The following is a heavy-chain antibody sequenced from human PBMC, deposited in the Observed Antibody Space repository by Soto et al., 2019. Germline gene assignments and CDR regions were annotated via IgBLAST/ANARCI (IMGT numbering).Heavy chain of an antibody. CDR1: GFTFDNNA. J-gene: IGHJ4*02. CDR2: ISASGRDT. V-gene: IGHV3-23*01. Sequence: EVLLLESGGDLAQPGGSLRLSCAASGFTFDNNAMSWVRQAPGKGLEWVAGISASGRDTYFADSVKNRFTISRDSSKNTLYLQMNSLRAEDTATYYCAKGKTTGWYYFDYWGQGTLVTVSS. CDR3: AKGKTTGWYYFDY. D-gene: IGHD6-19*01.